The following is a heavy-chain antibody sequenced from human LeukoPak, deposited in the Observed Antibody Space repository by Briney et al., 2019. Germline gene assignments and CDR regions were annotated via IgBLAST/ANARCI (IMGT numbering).Heavy chain of an antibody. CDR3: ARGTYDFWSGYYHAYYFDY. CDR2: IYYSGST. D-gene: IGHD3-3*01. V-gene: IGHV4-59*01. J-gene: IGHJ4*02. Sequence: PSETLSLTCTVSGGSISSYYWSWIRQPPGKGLEWIGYIYYSGSTNYNPSLKSRVTISVDTSKNQFSLKLSSVTAADTAVHYCARGTYDFWSGYYHAYYFDYWGQGTLVTVSS. CDR1: GGSISSYY.